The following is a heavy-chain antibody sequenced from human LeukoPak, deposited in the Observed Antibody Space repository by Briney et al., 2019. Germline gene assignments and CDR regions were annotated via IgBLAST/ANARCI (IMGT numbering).Heavy chain of an antibody. Sequence: SETLCLTCTVSGGSISGYYWTWIRQPPGKGLEWIGYVFYDGGTNYNPSLKSRVTISLETSKNQFSLKLTSVTAADTAVYFCARGDGDDFDYWGQGPLVTVSS. CDR1: GGSISGYY. V-gene: IGHV4-59*01. J-gene: IGHJ4*02. CDR2: VFYDGGT. CDR3: ARGDGDDFDY. D-gene: IGHD4-17*01.